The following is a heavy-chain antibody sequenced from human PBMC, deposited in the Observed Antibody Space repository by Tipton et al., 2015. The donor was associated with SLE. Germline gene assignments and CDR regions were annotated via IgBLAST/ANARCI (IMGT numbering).Heavy chain of an antibody. CDR1: GGSISSSDYY. V-gene: IGHV4-39*07. CDR2: ISYSGST. D-gene: IGHD6-13*01. Sequence: LRLSCTVSGGSISSSDYYWGWIRQPPGKGLEWIGTISYSGSTYYNPSLKSRVTISVDTSKNQFSLKLSSVTAADTAVYYCAREGSSWYYFDYWGQGTLVTVSS. CDR3: AREGSSWYYFDY. J-gene: IGHJ4*02.